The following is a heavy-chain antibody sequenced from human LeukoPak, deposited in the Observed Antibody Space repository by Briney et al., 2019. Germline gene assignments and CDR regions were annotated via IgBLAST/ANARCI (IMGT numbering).Heavy chain of an antibody. D-gene: IGHD3-10*01. V-gene: IGHV4-39*07. CDR1: GFTFSSFS. J-gene: IGHJ3*02. Sequence: GSLRLSCATSGFTFSSFSMNWVRQPPGKGLEWIGSIYYSGSTYYNPSLKSRVTISVDTSKNQFSLKLSSVTAADTAVYYCASEVLLWFGELPKTDAFDIWGQGTMVTVSS. CDR3: ASEVLLWFGELPKTDAFDI. CDR2: IYYSGST.